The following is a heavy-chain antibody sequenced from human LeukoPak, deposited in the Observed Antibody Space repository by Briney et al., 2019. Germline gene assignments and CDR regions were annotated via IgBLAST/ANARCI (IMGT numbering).Heavy chain of an antibody. CDR1: GFTFSSYW. Sequence: PGGPLRLSCAASGFTFSSYWMHWVRQAPWKGLVWVSRINSDGSSTSYADSVKGRFTIPRDNAKNTLYLQMNSLRAEDTAVYYCASLPAAPYYYYYMDVWGKGTTVTVSS. D-gene: IGHD2-2*01. CDR3: ASLPAAPYYYYYMDV. CDR2: INSDGSST. J-gene: IGHJ6*03. V-gene: IGHV3-74*01.